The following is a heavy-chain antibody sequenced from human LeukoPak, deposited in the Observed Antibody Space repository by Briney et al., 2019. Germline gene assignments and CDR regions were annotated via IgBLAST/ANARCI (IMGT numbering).Heavy chain of an antibody. CDR3: ARIVESELGGYYGMDV. J-gene: IGHJ6*02. V-gene: IGHV3-9*01. CDR2: ISWNSGSI. D-gene: IGHD2-15*01. Sequence: SGGSLRLSCAVSGFTFEDYAMHWVRQAPGKGLDWVAAISWNSGSINYADSVKGRFTISRDNAKNSLYLQMNSLRAEDTAVYYCARIVESELGGYYGMDVWGQGTTVTVSS. CDR1: GFTFEDYA.